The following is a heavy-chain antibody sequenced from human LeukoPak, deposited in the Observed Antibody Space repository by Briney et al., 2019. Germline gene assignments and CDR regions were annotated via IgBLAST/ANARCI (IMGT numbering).Heavy chain of an antibody. D-gene: IGHD1-1*01. CDR1: GYTFTSYG. V-gene: IGHV1-46*01. CDR3: ARQGTTGTTLEDAFDI. Sequence: GASVKVSCKASGYTFTSYGISWVRQAPGQGLEWMGIINPSGGSTSYAQKFQGRVTMTRDMSTSTVYMELSSLRSEDTAVYYCARQGTTGTTLEDAFDIWGQGTMVTVSS. CDR2: INPSGGST. J-gene: IGHJ3*02.